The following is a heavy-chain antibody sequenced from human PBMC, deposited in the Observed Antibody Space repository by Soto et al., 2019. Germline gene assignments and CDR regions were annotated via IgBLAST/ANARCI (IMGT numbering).Heavy chain of an antibody. CDR1: GYTFTSYD. CDR2: MNPNSGNT. V-gene: IGHV1-8*01. D-gene: IGHD6-25*01. Sequence: QVQLVQSGAEVKKPGASVKVSCKASGYTFTSYDINWVRQATGQGLEWMGWMNPNSGNTGYAQKFQGRVTMTRNTSISTAYRGLSSLRSENTAGYKWARDHSGGGRFDWWARGPRVTV. J-gene: IGHJ4*02. CDR3: ARDHSGGGRFDW.